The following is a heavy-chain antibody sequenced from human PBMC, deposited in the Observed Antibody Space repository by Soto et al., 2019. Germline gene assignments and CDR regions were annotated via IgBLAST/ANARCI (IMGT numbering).Heavy chain of an antibody. V-gene: IGHV3-23*01. J-gene: IGHJ4*02. CDR2: INIVGGAT. CDR3: TKNYYFDS. Sequence: EVQLLESGGGLVQPGRSLRLSCVASGFTFSNYAMSWVRQAPAKAPEWVSSINIVGGATNYADSVRGRFAMSRDDSTNTVFLQMNSLRADDTAVYYCTKNYYFDSWGQGTLVTVSS. CDR1: GFTFSNYA.